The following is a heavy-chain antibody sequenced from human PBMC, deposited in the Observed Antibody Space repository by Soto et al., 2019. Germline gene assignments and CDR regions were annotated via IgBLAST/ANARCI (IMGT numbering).Heavy chain of an antibody. CDR2: INSDGSST. V-gene: IGHV3-74*01. J-gene: IGHJ6*02. D-gene: IGHD3-22*01. CDR3: ARDDYYDSSGYYPRGRTYGMDV. CDR1: GFTFSSYW. Sequence: GGSLRLSCAASGFTFSSYWMHWVRQAPGKGLVWVSRINSDGSSTTYADSVKGRFTISRDNAKNTLYLQMNSLRAEDTAVYYCARDDYYDSSGYYPRGRTYGMDVWGQGTTVTVSS.